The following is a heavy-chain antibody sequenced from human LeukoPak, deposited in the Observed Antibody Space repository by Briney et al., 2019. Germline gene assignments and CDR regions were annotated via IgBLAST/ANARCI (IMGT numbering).Heavy chain of an antibody. J-gene: IGHJ5*02. CDR3: ARHEYSGSYYGLSWFDP. D-gene: IGHD1-26*01. CDR1: GGFISISGYY. CDR2: IYYGGST. V-gene: IGHV4-39*01. Sequence: SETLSLTCTVSGGFISISGYYWGWIRQPPGKGLEWIASIYYGGSTYYNPSLKSRATISVDTSKTQRSLKLSSLTAADTAVYYCARHEYSGSYYGLSWFDPWGQGTLVTASS.